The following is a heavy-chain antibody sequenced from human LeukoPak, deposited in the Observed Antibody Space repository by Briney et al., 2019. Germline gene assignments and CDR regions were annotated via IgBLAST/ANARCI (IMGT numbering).Heavy chain of an antibody. CDR2: ISPSGGST. CDR3: ARWFRPTANDY. J-gene: IGHJ4*02. V-gene: IGHV1-46*01. CDR1: GYTFTSYY. Sequence: ASVKVSCKASGYTFTSYYMHWVRQAPGQGLEWMGIISPSGGSTAYAQKFQGRVTMTRDTSTSTAYMELTSLNSEDTAVYYCARWFRPTANDYWGQGTLVTVSS. D-gene: IGHD3-10*01.